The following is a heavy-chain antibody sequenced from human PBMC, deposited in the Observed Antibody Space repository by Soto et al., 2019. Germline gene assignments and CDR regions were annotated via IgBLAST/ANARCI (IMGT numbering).Heavy chain of an antibody. J-gene: IGHJ6*02. CDR3: TTGSVEGI. CDR1: GLSFNEAW. Sequence: EVQLVESAGGLVKPGGSLRLSRVASGLSFNEAWMNWVRQAPGEGLEWVGRIKTSAGGGATDYAAPVQGRFTISRDDSKNALYLHMNSLRTEDTAIYYCTTGSVEGIWGQGTTVTVSS. D-gene: IGHD2-15*01. CDR2: IKTSAGGGAT. V-gene: IGHV3-15*07.